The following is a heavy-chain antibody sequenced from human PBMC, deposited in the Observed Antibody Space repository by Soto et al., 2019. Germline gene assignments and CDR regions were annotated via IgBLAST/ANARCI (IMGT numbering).Heavy chain of an antibody. D-gene: IGHD3-22*01. CDR1: GFTFSDYY. J-gene: IGHJ4*02. CDR2: ISSSSGST. CDR3: AKDCDYYDSSGYCAFGY. Sequence: GGSLRLSCAASGFTFSDYYMSWIRQAPGKGLEYISYISSSSGSTNYADSVKGRFTISRDNAKNSLYLQMSSLRAEDTAVYYCAKDCDYYDSSGYCAFGYWGQGTLVTVS. V-gene: IGHV3-11*06.